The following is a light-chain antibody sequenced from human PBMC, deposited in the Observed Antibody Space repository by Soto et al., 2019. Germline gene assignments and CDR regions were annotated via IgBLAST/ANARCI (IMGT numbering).Light chain of an antibody. J-gene: IGKJ1*01. V-gene: IGKV4-1*01. Sequence: DIVMTQSPDSLAVSLGERATINCKSSQRVLYSSNNKNYLAWYQQKPGQPPKLLIYWASTRESGVPDRFSGSWSGTDFTLTISSLQAEDVAVYYCQQYYSTPQTFGQGTKVEIK. CDR2: WAS. CDR1: QRVLYSSNNKNY. CDR3: QQYYSTPQT.